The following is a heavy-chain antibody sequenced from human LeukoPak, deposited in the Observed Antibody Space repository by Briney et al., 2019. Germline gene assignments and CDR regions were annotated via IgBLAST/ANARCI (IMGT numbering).Heavy chain of an antibody. V-gene: IGHV1-2*02. Sequence: ASVKVSCKASGYTFTGYYMHWVRQAPGQGLEWMGWINPNSGGTNYAQKFQGRVTMTRDTSISTAYMELSRLTSGDTAVYYCARDLGSIVATFDFFWYFDLWGRGTLLTVSS. D-gene: IGHD5-12*01. J-gene: IGHJ2*01. CDR2: INPNSGGT. CDR3: ARDLGSIVATFDFFWYFDL. CDR1: GYTFTGYY.